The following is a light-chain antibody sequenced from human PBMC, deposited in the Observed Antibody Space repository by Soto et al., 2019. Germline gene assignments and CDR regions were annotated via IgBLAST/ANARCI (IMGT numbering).Light chain of an antibody. CDR3: QKYNSAPLT. Sequence: DIQMTQSPSSLSASVGDRVTITCRASQGISSYLAWYQQKPGKVPKLLIYVATTLQSGVPSRFSGSGSGTDFTLTISSLQPEDVATYYFQKYNSAPLTFGGGTKVEIK. V-gene: IGKV1-27*01. CDR2: VAT. J-gene: IGKJ4*01. CDR1: QGISSY.